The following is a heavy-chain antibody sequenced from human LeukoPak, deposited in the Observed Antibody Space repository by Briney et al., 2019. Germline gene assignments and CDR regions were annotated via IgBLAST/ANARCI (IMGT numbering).Heavy chain of an antibody. V-gene: IGHV3-66*01. J-gene: IGHJ6*02. CDR3: ASPSTVNYYYGMDV. Sequence: GGSLRLSCAASGFTVSSNYMSWVRQASGKGLEWVSVIYSGGSTYYADSVKGRFTISRDNSKNTLYLQMNSLRAEDTAVYYCASPSTVNYYYGMDVWGQGTTVTVSS. CDR2: IYSGGST. CDR1: GFTVSSNY. D-gene: IGHD4-17*01.